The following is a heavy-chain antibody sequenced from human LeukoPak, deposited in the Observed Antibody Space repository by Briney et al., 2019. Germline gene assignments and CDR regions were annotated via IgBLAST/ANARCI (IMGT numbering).Heavy chain of an antibody. J-gene: IGHJ1*01. CDR1: GGTFSSYA. Sequence: SVKVSCKASGGTFSSYAISWVRQAPGQGLEWMGRIIPILGIVNYAQKFQGRVTMTRDTSTSTVYMELSSLRSEDTAVYYCARDWSPRTVGATLHYQTEYFQHWGQGTLVTVSS. V-gene: IGHV1-69*04. CDR3: ARDWSPRTVGATLHYQTEYFQH. CDR2: IIPILGIV. D-gene: IGHD1-26*01.